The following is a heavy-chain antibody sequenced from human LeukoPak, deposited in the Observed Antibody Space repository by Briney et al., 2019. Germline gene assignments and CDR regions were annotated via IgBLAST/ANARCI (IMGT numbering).Heavy chain of an antibody. CDR2: FSPYNGHT. J-gene: IGHJ4*02. V-gene: IGHV1-18*01. CDR1: GYTFNMYG. D-gene: IGHD2-8*02. Sequence: ASVKVSCKASGYTFNMYGISWVRQAPGQGLEWMGWFSPYNGHTNLAQKLQDRVTMTTDTFTNTAYMELRSLRSDDTAVYYCARHRAGGYCAVGDCFVHTFWGQGTLVTVSS. CDR3: ARHRAGGYCAVGDCFVHTF.